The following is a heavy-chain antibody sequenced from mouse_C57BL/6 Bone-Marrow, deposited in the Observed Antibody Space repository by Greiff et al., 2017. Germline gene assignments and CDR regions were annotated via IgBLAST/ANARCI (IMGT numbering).Heavy chain of an antibody. CDR1: GYTFTSYG. V-gene: IGHV1-81*01. J-gene: IGHJ1*03. CDR3: ARGGLWYFDV. CDR2: IYPRSGYT. Sequence: QVQLQQSGAELARPGASVKLSCKASGYTFTSYGISWVKQRPGQGLEWIGEIYPRSGYTYYNEKFKGKATLTADKSSSTAYMELRSLTSEDSAVYFCARGGLWYFDVWGKGTTVTVSS.